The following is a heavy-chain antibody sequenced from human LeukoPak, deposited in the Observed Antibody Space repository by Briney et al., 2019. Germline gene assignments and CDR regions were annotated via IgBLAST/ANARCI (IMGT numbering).Heavy chain of an antibody. CDR1: GFTFSSYW. Sequence: GSLRLSCAASGFTFSSYWMHWVRQAPGKGLVWVSRINSDGSSTRYADSVEGRFTISRDNAKNTLYLQMNSLRAEDTAVYYCAREETFHYGSGSNFDYWGQGSLVTVSS. V-gene: IGHV3-74*01. CDR3: AREETFHYGSGSNFDY. J-gene: IGHJ4*02. D-gene: IGHD3-10*01. CDR2: INSDGSST.